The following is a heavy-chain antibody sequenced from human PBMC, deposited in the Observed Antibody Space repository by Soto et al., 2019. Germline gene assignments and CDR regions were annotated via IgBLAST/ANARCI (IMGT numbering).Heavy chain of an antibody. J-gene: IGHJ6*02. CDR2: IIPITGTA. CDR1: GGTFGSYA. Sequence: QVQLVQSGAEVKKHGSSVKVSCKASGGTFGSYAISWVRQAPGQGPEWMGGIIPITGTANYAQKVPGRVTITADESTSTASMQLSSLRSEDTAVYYCARSQGSSTSLEIYYYYYYGMDVWGQGTTVTVSS. CDR3: ARSQGSSTSLEIYYYYYYGMDV. D-gene: IGHD2-2*01. V-gene: IGHV1-69*01.